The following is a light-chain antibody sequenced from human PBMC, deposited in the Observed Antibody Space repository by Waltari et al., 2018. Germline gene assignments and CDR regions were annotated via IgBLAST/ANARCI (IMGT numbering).Light chain of an antibody. J-gene: IGLJ2*01. V-gene: IGLV3-19*01. CDR2: GEN. CDR3: NSRDSSGNVV. CDR1: RLRDYY. Sequence: SSELTQDPAVSVALGQTVRITCQGDRLRDYYASWYQQKAGQAPVLVIHGENNRPSGIPDRFSGSSSGNTASLTITGAQAGDEADYDCNSRDSSGNVVFGAGTKLTVL.